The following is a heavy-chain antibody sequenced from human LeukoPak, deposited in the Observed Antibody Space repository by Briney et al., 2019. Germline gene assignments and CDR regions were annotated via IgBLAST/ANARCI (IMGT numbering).Heavy chain of an antibody. CDR3: ARHGLNHYDSSGFGY. J-gene: IGHJ4*02. D-gene: IGHD3-22*01. CDR1: GGSISSYY. V-gene: IGHV4-59*08. Sequence: SETLSLTCTVSGGSISSYYWSWIRQPPGKGLEWIGYIYYTGSTNYNPSLKSRVTISVDTSKSQFSLKLSIVTAADTAVYYCARHGLNHYDSSGFGYWGQGTLVTVSS. CDR2: IYYTGST.